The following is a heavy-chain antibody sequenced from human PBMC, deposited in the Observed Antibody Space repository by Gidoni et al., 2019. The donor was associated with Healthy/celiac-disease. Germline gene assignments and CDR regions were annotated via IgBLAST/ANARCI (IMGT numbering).Heavy chain of an antibody. J-gene: IGHJ4*02. Sequence: EVQLVESGGGLVHPGRSLRLSCTASGFTLGDYAMSWVRQAPGKGLGWVCFIRSKAYGGTTEYAASGKGRFTISRDDSKSIAYLQMNSLKTEDTAVYYCTRETVDTAMGIDYWGQGTLVTVSS. CDR3: TRETVDTAMGIDY. CDR2: IRSKAYGGTT. V-gene: IGHV3-49*04. CDR1: GFTLGDYA. D-gene: IGHD5-18*01.